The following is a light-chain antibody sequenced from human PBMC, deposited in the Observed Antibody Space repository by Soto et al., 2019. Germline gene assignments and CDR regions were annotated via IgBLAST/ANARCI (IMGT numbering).Light chain of an antibody. CDR1: SSDVGGYHY. V-gene: IGLV2-8*01. CDR3: SSYAGSNNLV. CDR2: EVT. Sequence: QSALTQPPSASGSPGQSVTISCTGTSSDVGGYHYVSWYQQHPGKAPKLMIHEVTKRPSGVPDRFSGSKSGNTASLTVSGLQGEDEADYYCSSYAGSNNLVFGGGTKLT. J-gene: IGLJ2*01.